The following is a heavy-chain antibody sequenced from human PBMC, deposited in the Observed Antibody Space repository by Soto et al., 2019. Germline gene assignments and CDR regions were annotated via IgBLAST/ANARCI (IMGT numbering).Heavy chain of an antibody. CDR2: IIPIFGTA. D-gene: IGHD3-16*02. V-gene: IGHV1-69*13. J-gene: IGHJ4*02. CDR3: ARAGDYVWGSYRYKYYFDY. Sequence: SVKVSCKASGGTFSSYAISWVRQAPGQGLEWMGGIIPIFGTANYAQKFQGRVTITADESASTAYMELSSLRSEDTAVYYCARAGDYVWGSYRYKYYFDYWGQGTLVTVSS. CDR1: GGTFSSYA.